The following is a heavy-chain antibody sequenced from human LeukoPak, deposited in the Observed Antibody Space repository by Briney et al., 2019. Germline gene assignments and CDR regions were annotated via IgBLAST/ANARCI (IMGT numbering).Heavy chain of an antibody. V-gene: IGHV4-39*01. J-gene: IGHJ1*01. CDR2: IYYSGST. D-gene: IGHD4-17*01. CDR3: ARHPTVTTFYVHH. Sequence: XLEXIGSIYYSGSTYYNPSPKSRVTVSVDTSKNQFSLNLSSVTAADTAVYYCARHPTVTTFYVHHWGQGTLVTVSS.